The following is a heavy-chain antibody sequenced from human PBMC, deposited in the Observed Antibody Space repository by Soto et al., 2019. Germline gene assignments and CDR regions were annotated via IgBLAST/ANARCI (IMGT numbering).Heavy chain of an antibody. V-gene: IGHV3-23*01. CDR3: AKADGGYYISAYYYYYGMDV. J-gene: IGHJ6*02. Sequence: PGGSLRLSCAASGFTFSSYAMSWVRQAPGKGLEWVSAISGSGGSTYYADSVKGRFTISRDNSKNTLYLQMNSLRAEDTAVYYCAKADGGYYISAYYYYYGMDVWGQGTTVTVSS. CDR1: GFTFSSYA. CDR2: ISGSGGST. D-gene: IGHD3-3*01.